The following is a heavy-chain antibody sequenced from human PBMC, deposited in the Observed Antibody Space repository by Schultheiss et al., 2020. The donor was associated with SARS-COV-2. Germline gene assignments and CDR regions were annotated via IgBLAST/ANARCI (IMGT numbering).Heavy chain of an antibody. J-gene: IGHJ6*02. V-gene: IGHV3-21*04. D-gene: IGHD4-17*01. CDR3: ASSTVTTRNWYYGMDV. Sequence: GGSLRLSCAASGFTFSSYSMNWVRQAPGKGLEWVSSISSSSSYIYYADSVKGRFTISRDNSKNTLYLQMNSLRAEDTAVYYCASSTVTTRNWYYGMDVWGQGTTVTVSS. CDR2: ISSSSSYI. CDR1: GFTFSSYS.